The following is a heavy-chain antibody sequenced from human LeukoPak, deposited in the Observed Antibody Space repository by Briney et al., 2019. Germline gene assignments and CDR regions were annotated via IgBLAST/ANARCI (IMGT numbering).Heavy chain of an antibody. V-gene: IGHV3-9*01. D-gene: IGHD4-17*01. CDR1: GFTFDDYA. Sequence: PGRSLRLSCAASGFTFDDYAMHWVRQAPGEGLEWVSGISWNSGSIGYADSVKGRFTISRDNAKNSLYLQMNSLRAEDTALYYCAKDINYGDHGGLDYWGQGTLVTVSS. J-gene: IGHJ4*02. CDR3: AKDINYGDHGGLDY. CDR2: ISWNSGSI.